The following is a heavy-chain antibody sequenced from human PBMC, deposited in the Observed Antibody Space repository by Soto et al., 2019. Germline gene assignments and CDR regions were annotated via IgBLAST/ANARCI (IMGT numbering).Heavy chain of an antibody. J-gene: IGHJ6*02. V-gene: IGHV4-30-4*01. CDR3: ARAIVVTIGGMDV. D-gene: IGHD5-12*01. CDR2: IYYSGNT. Sequence: PSETLSLTCTVSGGSISSADYYWSWVRQPPGKGLEWIGYIYYSGNTFFNPSLKSRVTISKDTSRNQFSLRLNSVTAADTAVYYCARAIVVTIGGMDVWGQGTTVTVSS. CDR1: GGSISSADYY.